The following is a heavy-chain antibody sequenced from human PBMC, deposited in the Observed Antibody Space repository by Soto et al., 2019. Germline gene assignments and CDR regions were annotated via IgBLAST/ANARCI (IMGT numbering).Heavy chain of an antibody. J-gene: IGHJ3*02. CDR1: GYTFSAYT. CDR2: INAGSGNT. CDR3: ARDTETLGPRANDALDI. V-gene: IGHV1-3*01. D-gene: IGHD3-3*02. Sequence: QAQLVQSGAEMKKPGASVKVSCKATGYTFSAYTMNWVRQAPGQSLEWMGWINAGSGNTKYSQNFQGRVSITRDASASKGYMELTGLTSEDTAVYYCARDTETLGPRANDALDIWGQGTMVTVSS.